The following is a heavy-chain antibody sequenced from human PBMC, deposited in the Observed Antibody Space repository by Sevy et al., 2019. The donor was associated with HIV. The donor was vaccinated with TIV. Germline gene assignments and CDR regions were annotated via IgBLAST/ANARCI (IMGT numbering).Heavy chain of an antibody. V-gene: IGHV1-18*04. D-gene: IGHD5-18*01. J-gene: IGHJ6*02. CDR2: ISAYNGNT. CDR3: ARVAVTAMAAWYYYYGMDD. Sequence: ASVKVSCKASGYTFTSYGISWVRQAPGQGLEWMGWISAYNGNTNYVQKLQGRVTMTTDTSTSTAYMELRSLRSDDTAVYYCARVAVTAMAAWYYYYGMDDWGQWTTVTVSS. CDR1: GYTFTSYG.